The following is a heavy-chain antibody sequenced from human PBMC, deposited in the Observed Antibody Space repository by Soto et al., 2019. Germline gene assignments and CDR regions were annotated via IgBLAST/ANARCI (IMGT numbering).Heavy chain of an antibody. CDR3: ASLGIAAAGTAFDI. J-gene: IGHJ3*02. Sequence: KQSQTLSLTCAISGDSVSSNSAAWNWIRQSPSRGLEWLGRTYYRSKWYNDYAVSVKSRITINPDTSKNQFSLQLNSVTPEDTAVYYCASLGIAAAGTAFDIWGQGTMVTVSS. CDR1: GDSVSSNSAA. D-gene: IGHD6-13*01. V-gene: IGHV6-1*01. CDR2: TYYRSKWYN.